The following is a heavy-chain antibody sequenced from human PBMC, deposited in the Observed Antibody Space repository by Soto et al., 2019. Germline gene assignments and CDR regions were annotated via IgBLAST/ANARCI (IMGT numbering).Heavy chain of an antibody. J-gene: IGHJ1*01. D-gene: IGHD2-15*01. CDR3: ARRFQDCRGGRCSLYIQH. CDR2: IYYSGST. CDR1: GGSISSGDYY. V-gene: IGHV4-30-4*01. Sequence: SETLSLTCTVSGGSISSGDYYWSWIRQPPGKGLEWIGYIYYSGSTYYNPSLKSRVTISVDTSKNQFSLKLSSVTAADTAVYYCARRFQDCRGGRCSLYIQHWGQGTQVTVS.